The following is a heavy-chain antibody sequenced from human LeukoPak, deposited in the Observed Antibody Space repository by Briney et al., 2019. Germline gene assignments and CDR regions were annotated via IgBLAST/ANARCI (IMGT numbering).Heavy chain of an antibody. D-gene: IGHD5-12*01. Sequence: GASGKVSCKASGYTFTGYYMHWVRQAPGQGLEWMGWINPNSGGTNYAQKFQGRVTMTRDTSISTAYMELSRLRSDDTAVYYCARVRGYGRTFDYWGQGTLVTVSS. CDR3: ARVRGYGRTFDY. J-gene: IGHJ4*02. CDR2: INPNSGGT. CDR1: GYTFTGYY. V-gene: IGHV1-2*02.